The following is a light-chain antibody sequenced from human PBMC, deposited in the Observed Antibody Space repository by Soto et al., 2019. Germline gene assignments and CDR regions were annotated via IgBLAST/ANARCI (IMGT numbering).Light chain of an antibody. V-gene: IGKV1-39*01. CDR2: GAS. CDR1: QNISNY. J-gene: IGKJ1*01. Sequence: DIQMTQSPASLSASVGDRVTISCRASQNISNYLNWYQHKPEIAPKLLIYGASSLQSGVPSRFSGRGSGTDFTLTSSGLQPEDFATYYCQQSYNTLWTFGQGTIVEIK. CDR3: QQSYNTLWT.